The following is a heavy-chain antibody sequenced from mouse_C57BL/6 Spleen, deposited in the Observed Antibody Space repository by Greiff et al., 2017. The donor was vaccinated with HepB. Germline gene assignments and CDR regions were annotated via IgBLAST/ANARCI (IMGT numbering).Heavy chain of an antibody. D-gene: IGHD1-1*01. Sequence: VQLQQSGAELVRPGASVTLSCKASGYTFTDYEMHWVKQTPVHGLEWIGAIDPETGGTAYNQKFKGKAILTADKSSSTAYMELRSLTSEDSAVYYCTRYYGSSLGAYWGQGTLVTVSA. CDR3: TRYYGSSLGAY. CDR2: IDPETGGT. CDR1: GYTFTDYE. V-gene: IGHV1-15*01. J-gene: IGHJ3*01.